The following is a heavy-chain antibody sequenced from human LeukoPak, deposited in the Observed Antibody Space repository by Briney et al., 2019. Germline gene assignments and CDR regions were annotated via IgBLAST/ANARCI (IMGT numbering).Heavy chain of an antibody. CDR3: ARRMIYYDILTGYYTSYFDY. CDR2: INHSGST. V-gene: IGHV4-34*01. Sequence: SETLSLTCTVYGGSFSGYYWSWIRQPPGKGLEWIGEINHSGSTNYNPSLKSRVTISVDTSKNQFSLKLSSVTAADTAVYYCARRMIYYDILTGYYTSYFDYWGQGTLVTVSS. J-gene: IGHJ4*02. CDR1: GGSFSGYY. D-gene: IGHD3-9*01.